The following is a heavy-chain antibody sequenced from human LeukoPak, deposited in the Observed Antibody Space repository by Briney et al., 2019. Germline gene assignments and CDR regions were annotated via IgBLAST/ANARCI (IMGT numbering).Heavy chain of an antibody. Sequence: SETLSLTCTVSGGSISSSSYYWGWIRQPPGKGLEWIGSIYYSGSTYYNPSLKSRVTISVDTSKNQFSLKLSSVTAADTAVYYCARDVDDYWGQGTLVTVSS. J-gene: IGHJ4*02. CDR1: GGSISSSSYY. CDR2: IYYSGST. CDR3: ARDVDDY. V-gene: IGHV4-39*07.